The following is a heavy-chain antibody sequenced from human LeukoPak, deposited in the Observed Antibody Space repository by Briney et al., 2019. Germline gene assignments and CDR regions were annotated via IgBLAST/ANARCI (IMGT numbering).Heavy chain of an antibody. V-gene: IGHV4-39*01. Sequence: PSETLSLTCTVSGGSISSSSYYWGWIRQPPGKGLEWIGSIYYSGSTYYNPSLKSRVTISVDTSKNQFSLKLSSVTAADTAVYYCARWNYDILTGCYLDYWGQGTLVTVSS. CDR2: IYYSGST. J-gene: IGHJ4*02. D-gene: IGHD3-9*01. CDR1: GGSISSSSYY. CDR3: ARWNYDILTGCYLDY.